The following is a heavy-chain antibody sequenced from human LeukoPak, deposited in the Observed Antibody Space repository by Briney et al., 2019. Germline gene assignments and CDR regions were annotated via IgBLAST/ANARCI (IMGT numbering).Heavy chain of an antibody. CDR3: ARHYYDSSGYRRDYYFDY. D-gene: IGHD3-22*01. J-gene: IGHJ4*02. V-gene: IGHV4-39*01. CDR1: GGSLSSTSDY. Sequence: SETLSLTSTVSGGSLSSTSDYWGWIRQPPGKGLEWIGSVRYSGTTYYSPSLKSRLIMSVDTSRNQFSLKLSSVTATDTAVYFCARHYYDSSGYRRDYYFDYWGQGTLVTVSS. CDR2: VRYSGTT.